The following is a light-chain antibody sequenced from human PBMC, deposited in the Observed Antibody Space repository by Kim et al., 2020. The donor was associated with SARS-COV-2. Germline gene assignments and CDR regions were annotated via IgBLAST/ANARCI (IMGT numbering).Light chain of an antibody. Sequence: ELTQPPSASGTPGQRVTISCSGSSSNIGSVNWYQHLPGTVPKLLIYGYNQRPSGVPDRFSGSKSGTSASLAISGLQSEDEAHYYCAAWDDSLNGMVFGGGTQLTVL. CDR1: SSNIGS. CDR3: AAWDDSLNGMV. CDR2: GYN. J-gene: IGLJ2*01. V-gene: IGLV1-44*01.